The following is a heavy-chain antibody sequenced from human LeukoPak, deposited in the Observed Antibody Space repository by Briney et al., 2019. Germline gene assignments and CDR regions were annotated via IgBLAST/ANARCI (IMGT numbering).Heavy chain of an antibody. J-gene: IGHJ4*02. D-gene: IGHD3-3*01. V-gene: IGHV3-23*01. Sequence: PGGFLRLSCAASGFTFSSYAMSWVRQAPGKGLEWVSAISGSGGSTYYADSVKGRFTISRDNSKNTLYLQMNSLRAEDTAVYYCAKARRYDFWSGYFNYWGQGTLVTVSS. CDR2: ISGSGGST. CDR1: GFTFSSYA. CDR3: AKARRYDFWSGYFNY.